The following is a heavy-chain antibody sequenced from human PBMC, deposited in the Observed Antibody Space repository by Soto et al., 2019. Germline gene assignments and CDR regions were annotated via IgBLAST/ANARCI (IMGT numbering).Heavy chain of an antibody. CDR2: ISSSSSYI. CDR3: ARDTGGYYDFWSGYSQSEQYYFDY. CDR1: GFTFDDYA. V-gene: IGHV3-21*01. Sequence: GGSLRLSCAASGFTFDDYATHWVRQAPGKGLEWVSSISSSSSYIYYADSVKGRFTISRDNAKNSLYLQMNSLRAEDTAVYYCARDTGGYYDFWSGYSQSEQYYFDYWGQGTLVTVSS. J-gene: IGHJ4*02. D-gene: IGHD3-3*01.